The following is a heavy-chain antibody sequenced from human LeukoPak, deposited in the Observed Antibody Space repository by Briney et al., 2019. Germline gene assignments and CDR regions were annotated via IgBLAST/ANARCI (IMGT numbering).Heavy chain of an antibody. CDR3: ARVRGDGYNSPDY. Sequence: SETLSLTCTVSGGSITSYYRSWIRQPPGKGLECIGYIYYSGSTCYNPSFKSRVTISVDTSKNQFSLKLSSVTAADTAVYYCARVRGDGYNSPDYWGQGTLVTVSS. CDR1: GGSITSYY. D-gene: IGHD5-24*01. J-gene: IGHJ4*02. CDR2: IYYSGST. V-gene: IGHV4-59*01.